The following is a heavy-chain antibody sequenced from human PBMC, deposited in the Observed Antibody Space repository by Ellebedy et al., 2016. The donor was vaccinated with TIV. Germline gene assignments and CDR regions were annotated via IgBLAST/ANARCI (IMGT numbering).Heavy chain of an antibody. D-gene: IGHD3-22*01. V-gene: IGHV4-34*01. CDR1: GGSFSGYY. Sequence: SETLSLTCAVYGGSFSGYYWSWIRQPPGKGLEWIGEINHSGSTNYNPSLKSRVTISVDTSKNQFSLKLSSVTAADTAVYYCARRAGGYYPKGTFDYWGQGTLVTVSS. CDR3: ARRAGGYYPKGTFDY. CDR2: INHSGST. J-gene: IGHJ4*02.